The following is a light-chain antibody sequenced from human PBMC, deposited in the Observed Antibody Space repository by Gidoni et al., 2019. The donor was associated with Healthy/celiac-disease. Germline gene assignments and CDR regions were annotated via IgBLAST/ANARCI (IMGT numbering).Light chain of an antibody. CDR2: DAS. V-gene: IGKV1-33*01. Sequence: DIQLTQYPSSLSASVGDRVTITCQASQDISNYLNWYQQIPGKAPKLLIYDASNLETGVPSRFSGSGSGTDFAFTISSLQSEDIATYYCQQYHHLPLTFGGGTKVEIK. CDR3: QQYHHLPLT. J-gene: IGKJ4*01. CDR1: QDISNY.